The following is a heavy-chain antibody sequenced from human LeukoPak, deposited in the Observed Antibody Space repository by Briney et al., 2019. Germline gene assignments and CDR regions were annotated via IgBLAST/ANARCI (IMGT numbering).Heavy chain of an antibody. D-gene: IGHD2-15*01. CDR2: ISGSGNRT. J-gene: IGHJ6*02. CDR3: AKNLYCGGGSCYPSALGMDV. CDR1: GFTFSSYS. V-gene: IGHV3-23*01. Sequence: PGGSLRLSCAASGFTFSSYSMNWVRQAPGKGLEWVSSISGSGNRTYYADSVKGRFTISRDNSKNTLFLQMNSLRAEDTAVYYCAKNLYCGGGSCYPSALGMDVWGQGTTVTASS.